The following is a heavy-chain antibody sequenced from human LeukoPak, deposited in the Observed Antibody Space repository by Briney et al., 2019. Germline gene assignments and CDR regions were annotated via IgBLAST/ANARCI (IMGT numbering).Heavy chain of an antibody. D-gene: IGHD3-16*01. V-gene: IGHV4-31*03. Sequence: SETLSLTCTVSGGSISSGGYYWSWIRQHPGKGLEWIGYIYYSGSTYYNPSLKSRVTISVDTSKNQFSLKLSSVTAADTAVYYCASLAGGLAWVHDYWGQGTLVTVSS. CDR3: ASLAGGLAWVHDY. CDR2: IYYSGST. J-gene: IGHJ4*02. CDR1: GGSISSGGYY.